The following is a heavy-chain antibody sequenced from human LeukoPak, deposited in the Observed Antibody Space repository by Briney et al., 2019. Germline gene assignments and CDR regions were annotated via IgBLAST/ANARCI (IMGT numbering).Heavy chain of an antibody. J-gene: IGHJ3*02. CDR3: ASGWGRDAFDI. Sequence: PGGSLRLSCAASGFTVSGNYMSWVRQAPGKGLEWVSSISSSSSYIYYADSVKGRFAISRDNAKNSLYLQMNSLRAEDTAVYYCASGWGRDAFDIWGQGTMVTVSS. CDR2: ISSSSSYI. CDR1: GFTVSGNY. V-gene: IGHV3-21*01. D-gene: IGHD7-27*01.